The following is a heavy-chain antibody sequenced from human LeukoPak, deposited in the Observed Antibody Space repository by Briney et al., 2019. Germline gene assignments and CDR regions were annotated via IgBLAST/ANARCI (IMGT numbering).Heavy chain of an antibody. J-gene: IGHJ5*02. V-gene: IGHV3-23*01. D-gene: IGHD3-10*01. CDR1: RFSFSIFW. CDR3: ANMPSGSYYRDPRLNWFDP. Sequence: GGSLRLSCAASRFSFSIFWMSWVRQAPGKGLEWVSAISGSGGSTYYADSVKGRFTISRDNSKNTLYLQMNSLRAEDTAVYYCANMPSGSYYRDPRLNWFDPWGQGTLVTVSS. CDR2: ISGSGGST.